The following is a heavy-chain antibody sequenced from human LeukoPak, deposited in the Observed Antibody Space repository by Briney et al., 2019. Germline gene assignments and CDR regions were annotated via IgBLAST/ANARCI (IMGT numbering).Heavy chain of an antibody. CDR2: ISWNSGSI. J-gene: IGHJ4*02. D-gene: IGHD6-13*01. V-gene: IGHV3-9*01. CDR1: GFTFDDYA. Sequence: GRSLRLSRAASGFTFDDYAMHWVRQTPGKGLEYVSGISWNSGSIVYVDSVKGRFTISRDNAKNSLYLQMNGLRAEDTAFYCCTKGAPQASSSWPFDYWGQGTLVTVSS. CDR3: TKGAPQASSSWPFDY.